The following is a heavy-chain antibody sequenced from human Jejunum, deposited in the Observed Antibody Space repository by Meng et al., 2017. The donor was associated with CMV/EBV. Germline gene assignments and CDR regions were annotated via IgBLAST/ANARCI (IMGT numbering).Heavy chain of an antibody. CDR3: ARVGSGSYKLDL. D-gene: IGHD6-19*01. CDR1: GFTLSDHI. J-gene: IGHJ5*02. CDR2: ISSYSTYI. V-gene: IGHV3-21*04. Sequence: CAASGFTLSDHILPWVRQAPGRGLEWVSSISSYSTYIYYADSVKGRFTISRDNANNSLLLHMDSLRADDTAVYFCARVGSGSYKLDLWGQGVLVTVSS.